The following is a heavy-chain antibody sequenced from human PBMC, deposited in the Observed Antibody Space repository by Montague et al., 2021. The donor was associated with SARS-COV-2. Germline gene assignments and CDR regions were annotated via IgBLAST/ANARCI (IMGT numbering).Heavy chain of an antibody. CDR1: GGSTASHY. J-gene: IGHJ3*01. Sequence: SETLSLTCTVSGGSTASHYWNWIRQSPGKRPEWIGYFDYNGDTKYNPSLQSRVTISIDTSENQFALRLNSVTAADTAVYFCARGWDFDLWGQGRLVTVSS. D-gene: IGHD1-26*01. CDR2: FDYNGDT. V-gene: IGHV4-59*11. CDR3: ARGWDFDL.